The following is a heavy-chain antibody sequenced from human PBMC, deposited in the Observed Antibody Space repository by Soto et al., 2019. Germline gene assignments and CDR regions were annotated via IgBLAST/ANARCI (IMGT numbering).Heavy chain of an antibody. CDR1: GFTFSSYG. Sequence: SLRLSCAASGFTFSSYGMHWVRQAPGKGLEWVAVISYDGSNKYYADSVKGRFTISRDNSKNTLYLQMNSLRAEDTAVYYCAKVPAAVAGNFDYWGQGTLVTVSS. V-gene: IGHV3-30*18. CDR3: AKVPAAVAGNFDY. CDR2: ISYDGSNK. D-gene: IGHD6-19*01. J-gene: IGHJ4*02.